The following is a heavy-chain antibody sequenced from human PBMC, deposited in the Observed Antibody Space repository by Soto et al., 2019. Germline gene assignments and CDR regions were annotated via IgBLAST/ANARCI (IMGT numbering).Heavy chain of an antibody. CDR3: ARHTTYYYDSSGYYKNWFDP. CDR1: GGSISSGDYY. D-gene: IGHD3-22*01. Sequence: PSETLSLTCTVSGGSISSGDYYWSWIRHPPGKGLEWIGYIYYSGITYYNPSLKSRVTISVDTSKNQFSLKLSSVTAADTAVYYCARHTTYYYDSSGYYKNWFDPWGQGTLVTVSS. J-gene: IGHJ5*02. CDR2: IYYSGIT. V-gene: IGHV4-30-4*01.